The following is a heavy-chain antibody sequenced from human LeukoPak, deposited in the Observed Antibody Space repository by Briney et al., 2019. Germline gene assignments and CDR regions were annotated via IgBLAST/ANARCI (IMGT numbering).Heavy chain of an antibody. CDR2: INHSGST. Sequence: SETLSLTCAVYGGSFSGYYWSWIRQPPGKGLEWIGEINHSGSTNYNPSLKSRVTISVDTSKNQFSLKLSSVTAADTAVYYCARSWREFGPWGQGILVTVSS. CDR1: GGSFSGYY. J-gene: IGHJ5*02. CDR3: ARSWREFGP. V-gene: IGHV4-34*01. D-gene: IGHD3-10*01.